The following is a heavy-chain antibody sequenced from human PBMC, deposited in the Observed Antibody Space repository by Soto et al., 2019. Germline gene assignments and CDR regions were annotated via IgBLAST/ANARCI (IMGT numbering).Heavy chain of an antibody. Sequence: PGESLKISCKGSGYSFTSYWISWVRQMPGKGLEWMGRIDPSDSYTNYSPSFQGHVTISADKSISTAYLQWSSLKASDTAMYYCARHFRRAIPPKSSIAARGGMDVWGQGTTVTVSS. CDR3: ARHFRRAIPPKSSIAARGGMDV. J-gene: IGHJ6*02. CDR2: IDPSDSYT. CDR1: GYSFTSYW. V-gene: IGHV5-10-1*01. D-gene: IGHD6-6*01.